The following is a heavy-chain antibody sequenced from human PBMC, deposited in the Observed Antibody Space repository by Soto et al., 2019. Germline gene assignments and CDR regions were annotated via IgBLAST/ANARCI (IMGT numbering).Heavy chain of an antibody. D-gene: IGHD1-26*01. CDR3: ARREIQGPIDY. J-gene: IGHJ4*02. V-gene: IGHV4-28*01. Sequence: QVQLQESGPGLVKPSDTLSLTCAVSGYSISSSNWWGWIRQPPGKGLEWIGYIYYSGTTYYNPSLKRRVTMGVDTSKNQFSLKLTAVTAVDTAVYYCARREIQGPIDYWGQGTLVTVSS. CDR1: GYSISSSNW. CDR2: IYYSGTT.